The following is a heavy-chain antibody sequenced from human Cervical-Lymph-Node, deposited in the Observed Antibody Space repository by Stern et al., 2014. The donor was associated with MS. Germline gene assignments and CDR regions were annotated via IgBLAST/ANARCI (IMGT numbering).Heavy chain of an antibody. CDR2: IYYSGST. D-gene: IGHD5/OR15-5a*01. CDR3: ARESTGNDAFDI. Sequence: QLQESGPGLVKPSETLSLTCTVSGGSISSYYWSWIRQPPGKGLEWIGYIYYSGSTNYNPSLKSRVTISVDTSKNQFSLKLSSVTAADTAVYYCARESTGNDAFDIWGQGTMVTVSS. CDR1: GGSISSYY. J-gene: IGHJ3*02. V-gene: IGHV4-59*01.